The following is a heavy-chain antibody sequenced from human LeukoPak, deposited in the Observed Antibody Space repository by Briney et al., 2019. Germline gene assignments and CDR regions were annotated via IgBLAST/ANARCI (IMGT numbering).Heavy chain of an antibody. J-gene: IGHJ4*02. CDR2: VRSKENDYAT. V-gene: IGHV3-73*01. Sequence: GGSLRLSCAASGSLISGSAMHWVRQVSGKGLQWIGRVRSKENDYATAYGASMEGRFTISRDDSKNTACLHMNSLKTEDTAVYYCAWARGNLLLLDYWGLGTLVTVSS. CDR1: GSLISGSA. D-gene: IGHD1-1*01. CDR3: AWARGNLLLLDY.